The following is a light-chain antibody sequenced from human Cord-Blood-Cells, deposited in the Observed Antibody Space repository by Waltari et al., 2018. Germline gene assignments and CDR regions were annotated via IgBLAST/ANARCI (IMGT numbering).Light chain of an antibody. CDR1: NLWDKY. CDR2: QDS. V-gene: IGLV3-1*01. CDR3: QAWDSSTVV. Sequence: SYELTQPPSVSVSPGQTASITCSGDNLWDKYACWYQQKPGQSPVLVIYQDSKRPSGIPERFSGSNSGNTATLTISGTQAMDEADYYCQAWDSSTVVFGTGTKVTVL. J-gene: IGLJ1*01.